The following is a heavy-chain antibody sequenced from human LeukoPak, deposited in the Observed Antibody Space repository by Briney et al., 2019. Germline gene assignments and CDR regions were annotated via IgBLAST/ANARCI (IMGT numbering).Heavy chain of an antibody. CDR2: INPDSGFT. J-gene: IGHJ4*02. Sequence: ASVKVSCKTSGYTFIDDYIHWVRQAPGQGLEFMGWINPDSGFTNYAQKFKGRVTMTRDTSISTAYLEVSRLRSDDTAVYYCAPTSEAYTSIWKVWGQGTLVTVSP. D-gene: IGHD6-13*01. CDR1: GYTFIDDY. CDR3: APTSEAYTSIWKV. V-gene: IGHV1-2*02.